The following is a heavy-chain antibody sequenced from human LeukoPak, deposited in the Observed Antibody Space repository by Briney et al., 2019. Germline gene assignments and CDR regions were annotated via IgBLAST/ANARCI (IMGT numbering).Heavy chain of an antibody. CDR1: GFTFSSYA. J-gene: IGHJ4*02. Sequence: SGGSLRLSCAASGFTFSSYAMFWVRPPPGKGLEWGSGLFRSGGRIHYAAPVTGRFTISSDNSKNTPYLQMNSLRADGTAVYYCAKTTTGYSSGRFPGWPVDYWGQGTLVTVSS. CDR2: LFRSGGRI. V-gene: IGHV3-23*01. D-gene: IGHD6-19*01. CDR3: AKTTTGYSSGRFPGWPVDY.